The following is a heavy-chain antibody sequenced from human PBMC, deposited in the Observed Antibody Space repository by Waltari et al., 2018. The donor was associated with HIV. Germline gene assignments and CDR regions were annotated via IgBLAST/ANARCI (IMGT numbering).Heavy chain of an antibody. CDR2: IWHDGSNQ. Sequence: QVQLVESGGGWVQPGSSLRLSWYASRRPSSGLGRHWVRQAPGKGLEWVAVIWHDGSNQYYVDSVKCRFTISRDNSRNTLYLQMNSLRVEDTAVYYCARSTYQQLRNGFDIWGQGTMVAVSS. CDR3: ARSTYQQLRNGFDI. CDR1: RRPSSGLG. J-gene: IGHJ3*02. V-gene: IGHV3-33*01. D-gene: IGHD2-2*01.